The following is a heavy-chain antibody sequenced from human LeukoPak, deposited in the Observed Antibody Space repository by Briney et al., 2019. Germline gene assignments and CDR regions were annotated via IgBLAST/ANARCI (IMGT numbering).Heavy chain of an antibody. V-gene: IGHV4-59*08. Sequence: PSETLSLTCTVSGGSISSYYWSWIRQPPGKGLEWIGYIYYSGSTNYNPSLKSRVTISVDTSKNQFSLKLSSVTAADTAVYYCARPHCSGGSCYSWFDPWGQGTLVTVSS. CDR1: GGSISSYY. J-gene: IGHJ5*02. D-gene: IGHD2-15*01. CDR2: IYYSGST. CDR3: ARPHCSGGSCYSWFDP.